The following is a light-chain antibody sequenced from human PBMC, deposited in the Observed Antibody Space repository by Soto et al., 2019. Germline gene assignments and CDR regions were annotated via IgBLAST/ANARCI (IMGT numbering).Light chain of an antibody. Sequence: EIVLTQSPGTLSLSPGERATFSCRASQSVSSNYLAWYQQKPGQAPRLLIYGAFKRATGIPDRFSGSGSGTDFTLTISRLEPEDFAVYYCQQYGSSPTFGQGTKVDVK. J-gene: IGKJ1*01. CDR3: QQYGSSPT. CDR1: QSVSSNY. V-gene: IGKV3-20*01. CDR2: GAF.